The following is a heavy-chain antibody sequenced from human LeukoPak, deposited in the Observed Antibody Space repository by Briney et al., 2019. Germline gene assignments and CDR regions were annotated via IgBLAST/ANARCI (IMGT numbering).Heavy chain of an antibody. V-gene: IGHV3-33*01. CDR3: ARGLGYSYGYGIDH. CDR1: GFIFSSYA. D-gene: IGHD5-18*01. Sequence: GGSLRLSCAASGFIFSSYAMHWVRQAPGKGPEWVAIIWFDGSNRYYAESVEGRFTISRDNSKNTLYLQMNSLRAEDTAVYSCARGLGYSYGYGIDHWGQGTLVIASS. J-gene: IGHJ4*02. CDR2: IWFDGSNR.